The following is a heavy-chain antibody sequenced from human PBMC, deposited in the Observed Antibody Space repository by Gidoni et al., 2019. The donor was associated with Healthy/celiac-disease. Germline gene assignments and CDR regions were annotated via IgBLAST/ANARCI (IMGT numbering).Heavy chain of an antibody. J-gene: IGHJ4*02. Sequence: EVQLVESGGGLVKPGGSLRLSCAASGFTLSNAWMSWVRQAPGKGLEWVGRIKSKTDGGTTDHAAPVKGRFTISRDDSKNTLYLQMNSLKTEDTAVYYCTTEHYYDSSGYRPRGYWGQGTLVTVSS. D-gene: IGHD3-22*01. CDR3: TTEHYYDSSGYRPRGY. CDR1: GFTLSNAW. V-gene: IGHV3-15*01. CDR2: IKSKTDGGTT.